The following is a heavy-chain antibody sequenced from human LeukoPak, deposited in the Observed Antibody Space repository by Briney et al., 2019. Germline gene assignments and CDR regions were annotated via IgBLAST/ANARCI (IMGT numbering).Heavy chain of an antibody. Sequence: GGSLRLSCTASGFTFGDYAMSWVRQAPGKGLEWVANIKQDGSEKYYVDSVKGRFTISRDNSKNTLYLQMNSLRAEDTAVYYCAKLMEEWLLDLFDYWGQGTLVTVSS. CDR3: AKLMEEWLLDLFDY. CDR1: GFTFGDYA. CDR2: IKQDGSEK. D-gene: IGHD3-3*01. V-gene: IGHV3-7*03. J-gene: IGHJ4*02.